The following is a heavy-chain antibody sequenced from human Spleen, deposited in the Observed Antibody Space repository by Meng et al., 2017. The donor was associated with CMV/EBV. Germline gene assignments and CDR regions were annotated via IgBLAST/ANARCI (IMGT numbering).Heavy chain of an antibody. J-gene: IGHJ4*02. CDR1: GYTFTSYD. V-gene: IGHV1-8*01. CDR2: MNPNSGNT. CDR3: ARVFRYSSSSSLLGY. D-gene: IGHD6-6*01. Sequence: ASVKVSCKASGYTFTSYDINWVRQATGQGIEWMGWMNPNSGNTGYAQKFQGSVTMTRNTSISTAYMELSSLRSEDTGVYYCARVFRYSSSSSLLGYWGQGTLVTVSS.